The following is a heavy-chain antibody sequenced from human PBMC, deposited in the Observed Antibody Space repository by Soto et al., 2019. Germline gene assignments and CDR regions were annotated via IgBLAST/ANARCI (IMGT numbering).Heavy chain of an antibody. V-gene: IGHV2-5*01. D-gene: IGHD6-13*01. CDR3: AHRIAAPGRTLDY. CDR1: GFSLRTDAVG. J-gene: IGHJ4*02. CDR2: IYWNGEK. Sequence: QITLKESGPTLERPTQTLTLTCTVSGFSLRTDAVGVAWIRQSPGKALEWLGIIYWNGEKRYKSSLQTRLTITRDTSKNQVVLTMTDMAPLDTATYFCAHRIAAPGRTLDYWGQGVLVTVSS.